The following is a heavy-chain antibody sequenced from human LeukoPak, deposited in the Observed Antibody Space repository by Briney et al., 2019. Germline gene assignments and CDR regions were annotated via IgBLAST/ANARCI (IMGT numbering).Heavy chain of an antibody. Sequence: AGGSLRLSCAASGFAFSSYGIHWVRQAPGKGLEWVAFIRYDGSDEKYIDSVKGRFTISRDNSKNALYLQMHSLRPEDTAVYYCARDPPPITMIVVGTTAYWGQGTLVTVSS. CDR2: IRYDGSDE. J-gene: IGHJ4*02. CDR1: GFAFSSYG. V-gene: IGHV3-30*02. D-gene: IGHD3-22*01. CDR3: ARDPPPITMIVVGTTAY.